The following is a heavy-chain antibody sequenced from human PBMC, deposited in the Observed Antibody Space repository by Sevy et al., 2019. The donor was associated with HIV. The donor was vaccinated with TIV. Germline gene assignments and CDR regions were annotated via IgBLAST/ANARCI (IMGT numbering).Heavy chain of an antibody. J-gene: IGHJ4*02. CDR2: IYHGASS. Sequence: SETLSLTCTVSGDSITNGDYYWNWIRQPPGKGLEWIGYIYHGASSFYTPSLKGRALISQDTSKSQFSLKLNSVTTADTAVYFCARERGYTYLLIDNWGQGTLVTVSS. V-gene: IGHV4-30-4*01. CDR1: GDSITNGDYY. CDR3: ARERGYTYLLIDN. D-gene: IGHD5-12*01.